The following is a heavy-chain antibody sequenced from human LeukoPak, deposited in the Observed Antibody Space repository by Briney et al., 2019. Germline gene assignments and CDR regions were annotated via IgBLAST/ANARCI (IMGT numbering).Heavy chain of an antibody. V-gene: IGHV3-23*01. CDR1: GLIFSSSA. CDR3: ARGGY. J-gene: IGHJ4*02. Sequence: PGGSLRLSCAASGLIFSSSAMSWVRQAPGKGLQWVSSLSGNGDHIRYADSVKGRFTISRDNSKNTLYLQMNSLRAEDTAVYYCARGGYWGQGTLVTVSS. CDR2: LSGNGDHI.